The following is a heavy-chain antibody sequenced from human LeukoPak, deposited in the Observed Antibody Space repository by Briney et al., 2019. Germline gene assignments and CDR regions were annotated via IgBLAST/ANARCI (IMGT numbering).Heavy chain of an antibody. J-gene: IGHJ4*02. Sequence: SETLSLTCNVSGGSFSSTYWSWIRQPPGKGLERIGYIFFTGSTTYNPSLESRDTISVDTSKNQFSLRLNSVTAADTAIYYCARIQSSASPFDYWGQGTLVTVSS. CDR1: GGSFSSTY. D-gene: IGHD2-2*01. V-gene: IGHV4-59*01. CDR3: ARIQSSASPFDY. CDR2: IFFTGST.